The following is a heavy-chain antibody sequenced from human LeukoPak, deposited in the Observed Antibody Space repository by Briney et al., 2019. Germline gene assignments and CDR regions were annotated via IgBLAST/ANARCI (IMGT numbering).Heavy chain of an antibody. CDR2: IYTDGGST. Sequence: ASVKVSCKATGYTFTNYYMHWVRQAPGQGLEWMGIIYTDGGSTSYAQKFQGRVTMTRDTSTSTVYMELSSLRSADPAVYYCARARWQPLVDPWGQGTLVTVSP. V-gene: IGHV1-46*01. CDR1: GYTFTNYY. D-gene: IGHD6-13*01. CDR3: ARARWQPLVDP. J-gene: IGHJ5*02.